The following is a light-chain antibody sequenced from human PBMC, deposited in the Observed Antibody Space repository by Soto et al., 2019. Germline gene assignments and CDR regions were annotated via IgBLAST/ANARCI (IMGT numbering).Light chain of an antibody. CDR3: QQSYSTPPVT. Sequence: EIVMTQSPATLSVSLGDRATISCRASQSVSSYLNWYQQKPGQAPKLLIYAASNMDSGVPSRFSGSGSGTDFTLTISSLQPEDFATYYCQQSYSTPPVTFGGGTKVEIK. CDR1: QSVSSY. CDR2: AAS. J-gene: IGKJ4*01. V-gene: IGKV1-39*01.